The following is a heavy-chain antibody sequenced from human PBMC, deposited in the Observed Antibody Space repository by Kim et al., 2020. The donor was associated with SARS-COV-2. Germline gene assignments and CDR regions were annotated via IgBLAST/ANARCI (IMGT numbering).Heavy chain of an antibody. CDR3: GGDGLRLQWIVDRDV. D-gene: IGHD5-12*01. J-gene: IGHJ6*01. Sequence: GGSLRLSCVVSGFSITDYAINWVRQAPGKGLEWVAVMSYDGYNYWYPDSVRGRFTVSRDDSTNTVNLQMNRLTEEDTAHYYWGGDGLRLQWIVDRDVWG. CDR2: MSYDGYNY. V-gene: IGHV3-30*04. CDR1: GFSITDYA.